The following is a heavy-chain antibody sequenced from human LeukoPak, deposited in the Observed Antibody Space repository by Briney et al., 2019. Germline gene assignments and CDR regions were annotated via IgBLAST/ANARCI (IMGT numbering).Heavy chain of an antibody. CDR2: IKQDGSEK. Sequence: GGSLRLSCAASGFTFSSYWMSWVRQAPGKGLEWVANIKQDGSEKYYVDSVKGRFTISRDNAKNSLYLQMNSLRAEDTAVYYCARETITIFGVVYYYYGMDVWGQGTTVTVSS. CDR3: ARETITIFGVVYYYYGMDV. D-gene: IGHD3-3*01. J-gene: IGHJ6*02. CDR1: GFTFSSYW. V-gene: IGHV3-7*03.